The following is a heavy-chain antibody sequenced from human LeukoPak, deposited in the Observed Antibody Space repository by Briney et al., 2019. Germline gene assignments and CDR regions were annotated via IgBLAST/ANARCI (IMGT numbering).Heavy chain of an antibody. CDR2: INNHNGNT. Sequence: ASVKVSCKASGYTFTSYAITWVRQAPGQGLEWMGWINNHNGNTHYAQKFQGRVTMTTETSTTTAYMELRSLRSDDSAVYYCARGSFDGYDYLGYYYYCMDVWGKGTTVTVSS. CDR1: GYTFTSYA. CDR3: ARGSFDGYDYLGYYYYCMDV. J-gene: IGHJ6*03. V-gene: IGHV1-18*01. D-gene: IGHD5-12*01.